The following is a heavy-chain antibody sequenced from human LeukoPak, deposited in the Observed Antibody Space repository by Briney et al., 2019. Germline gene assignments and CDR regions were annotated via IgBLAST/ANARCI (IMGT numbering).Heavy chain of an antibody. D-gene: IGHD3-10*01. J-gene: IGHJ4*02. CDR1: GFTFSTYW. V-gene: IGHV3-7*04. CDR2: VKQDGSEK. CDR3: ARVRNYYDSGSYHYYFDC. Sequence: GGSLRLSCAASGFTFSTYWMSWVRQAPGKGLEWVANVKQDGSEKYYVDSVKGRFTISRDNAKKSLYLQMNSLRVEDTTVYYCARVRNYYDSGSYHYYFDCWGQGTLVTVSS.